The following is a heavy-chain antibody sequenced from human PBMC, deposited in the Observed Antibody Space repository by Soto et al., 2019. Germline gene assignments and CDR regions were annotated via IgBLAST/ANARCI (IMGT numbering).Heavy chain of an antibody. V-gene: IGHV5-51*01. D-gene: IGHD3-3*01. J-gene: IGHJ3*02. CDR2: IYPGDSDT. Sequence: GESLKISCKGSGYSFTSYWIGWVRQMPGKGLEWMGIIYPGDSDTRYSPSFQGQVTISADKSISNAYLQWSSLKASDTAMYYCARQDVNLEGKKYYDFWSGEDAFDIWGQGTMVTVSS. CDR3: ARQDVNLEGKKYYDFWSGEDAFDI. CDR1: GYSFTSYW.